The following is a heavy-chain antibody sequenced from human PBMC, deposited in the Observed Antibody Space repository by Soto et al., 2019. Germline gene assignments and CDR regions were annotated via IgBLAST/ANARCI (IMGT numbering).Heavy chain of an antibody. CDR1: GYTFTSYD. J-gene: IGHJ6*02. V-gene: IGHV1-8*01. CDR2: MNPNSGNT. D-gene: IGHD3-3*01. CDR3: ARGQDPNYDFWSAPLVKYGMDV. Sequence: ASVKVSCKASGYTFTSYDINWVRQATGQGLEWMGWMNPNSGNTGYAQKFQGRVTMTRNTSISTAYMELSSLRSEDTAVYYCARGQDPNYDFWSAPLVKYGMDVWGQGTTVTVSS.